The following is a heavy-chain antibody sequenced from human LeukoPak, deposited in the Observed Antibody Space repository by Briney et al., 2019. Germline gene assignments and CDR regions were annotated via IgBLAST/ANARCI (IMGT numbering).Heavy chain of an antibody. V-gene: IGHV1-46*01. Sequence: ASVKVSCKAFGYTFTSNYMHWVRQAPGQGLEWMGIINPSGGSTSYAQKFQGRVTMTRDTSTSTVYMELSSLRSEDTAVYYCARVVLSGELLEYWGQGTLVTVSS. CDR1: GYTFTSNY. D-gene: IGHD3-10*02. J-gene: IGHJ4*02. CDR3: ARVVLSGELLEY. CDR2: INPSGGST.